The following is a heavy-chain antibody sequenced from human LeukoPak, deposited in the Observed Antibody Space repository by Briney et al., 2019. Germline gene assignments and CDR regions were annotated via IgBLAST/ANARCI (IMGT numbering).Heavy chain of an antibody. J-gene: IGHJ4*02. CDR2: ISGSGGST. CDR1: GFTFSSYA. V-gene: IGHV3-23*01. Sequence: GGSLRLSCAASGFTFSSYAMSWLRQAPGKGLEWVSAISGSGGSTYYADSVKGRFTISRDNPKNTLYLQMNSLRAEDTAVYYCAKGGSYHYFDYWGQGTLVTVSS. D-gene: IGHD1-26*01. CDR3: AKGGSYHYFDY.